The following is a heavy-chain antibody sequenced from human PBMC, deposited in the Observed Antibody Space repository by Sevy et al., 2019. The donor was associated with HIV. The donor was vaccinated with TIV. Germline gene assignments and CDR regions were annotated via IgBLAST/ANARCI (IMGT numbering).Heavy chain of an antibody. CDR1: GFNFNIYS. J-gene: IGHJ4*02. D-gene: IGHD2-8*01. Sequence: GGSLRLSCAVSGFNFNIYSMSWVRQAPGKGLEWVSTLSFGCGKINYADSVKGRFIISRDDSKNTRYLQMNSLGAEDTAVYFCAREGCTRPHDYWGQGTLVTVSS. CDR2: LSFGCGKI. CDR3: AREGCTRPHDY. V-gene: IGHV3-23*01.